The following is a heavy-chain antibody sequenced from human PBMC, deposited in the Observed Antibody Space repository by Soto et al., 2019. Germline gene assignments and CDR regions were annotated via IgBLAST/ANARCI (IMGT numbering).Heavy chain of an antibody. D-gene: IGHD5-18*01. V-gene: IGHV3-21*02. CDR2: ISASSYI. CDR3: ARDDGGYRYGRRQYHFDS. Sequence: EEQLVESGGGLVKPGGSLRLSCAASGFPFSSYNMNWVRQAPGKGLEWVASISASSYIYYADSVKGRFTISRDNAKNSLYLHMNDLRAEDTAVYYCARDDGGYRYGRRQYHFDSWGQGTLVTVSP. CDR1: GFPFSSYN. J-gene: IGHJ4*02.